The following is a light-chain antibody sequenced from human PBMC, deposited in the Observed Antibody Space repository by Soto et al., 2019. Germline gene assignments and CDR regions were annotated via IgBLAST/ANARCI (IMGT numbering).Light chain of an antibody. Sequence: EIVLTQSPGTLSLSPGERATLSCRASQTVSSNYVAWYQQKPGRAPRLLIYGASSRATGIPDRFSGSGSATEFTLTISRLEPEDSAVYYCQQYVSSPWTFGQGTKVEIK. CDR2: GAS. V-gene: IGKV3-20*01. J-gene: IGKJ1*01. CDR3: QQYVSSPWT. CDR1: QTVSSNY.